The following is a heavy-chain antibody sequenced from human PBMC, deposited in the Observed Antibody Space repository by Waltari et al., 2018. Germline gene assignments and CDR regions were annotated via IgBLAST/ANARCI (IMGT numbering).Heavy chain of an antibody. CDR3: ARGGYCSSTSCYAGRENWFDP. Sequence: QVQLQESGPGLVKPSQTLSLTCTVSGGSISSGDYYWSWIRQPPGKGLEWIGYIYYSGSTYYNPSLKSRVTISVDTSKNQFSLKLSSVTAADTAVYYCARGGYCSSTSCYAGRENWFDPWGQGTLVTVSS. J-gene: IGHJ5*02. CDR2: IYYSGST. D-gene: IGHD2-2*01. V-gene: IGHV4-30-4*08. CDR1: GGSISSGDYY.